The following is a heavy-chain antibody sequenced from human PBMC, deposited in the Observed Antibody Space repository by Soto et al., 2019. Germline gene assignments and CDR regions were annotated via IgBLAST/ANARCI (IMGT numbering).Heavy chain of an antibody. V-gene: IGHV3-74*01. J-gene: IGHJ5*02. Sequence: PGGSLRLSCAASGFTFSRYWMHWVRQAPGKGLVWVSRASPDGTSTSYADSVKGRFTISRDNAKNTLFMQMNSLRAEDTAVYYCTRHGSGDYFLFDPWGQGTLVTVSS. CDR3: TRHGSGDYFLFDP. CDR2: ASPDGTST. CDR1: GFTFSRYW. D-gene: IGHD3-10*01.